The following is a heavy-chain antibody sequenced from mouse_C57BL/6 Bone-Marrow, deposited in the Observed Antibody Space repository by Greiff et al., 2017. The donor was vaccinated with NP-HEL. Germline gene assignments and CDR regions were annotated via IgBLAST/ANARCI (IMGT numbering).Heavy chain of an antibody. J-gene: IGHJ1*03. CDR3: ARPLITTVVVNWYFDV. V-gene: IGHV15-2*01. Sequence: QVQLQQSGSELRSPGSSVKLSCKDFDSEVFPIAYMSWVRQKPGHGFEWIGGILPSIGRTIYGEKFEDKATLDADTLSKTAYLELNSLTSEDSAIYYCARPLITTVVVNWYFDVWGTGTTVTVSS. CDR2: ILPSIGRT. D-gene: IGHD1-1*01. CDR1: DSEVFPIAY.